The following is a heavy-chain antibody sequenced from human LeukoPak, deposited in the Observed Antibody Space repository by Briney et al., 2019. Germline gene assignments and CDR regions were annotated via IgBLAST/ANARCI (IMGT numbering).Heavy chain of an antibody. J-gene: IGHJ4*02. V-gene: IGHV3-23*01. D-gene: IGHD1/OR15-1a*01. CDR2: IAASVKSA. CDR3: ATDRFLDSWPASNNDY. CDR1: GFSFSSYA. Sequence: PGGSLRLSCAASGFSFSSYAMSWVRHTPEKGLEWVAAIAASVKSAYYADSVRGRFTISRDNSKNTLYLQMNSLRAEDTALYYCATDRFLDSWPASNNDYWGRGTLVTVSS.